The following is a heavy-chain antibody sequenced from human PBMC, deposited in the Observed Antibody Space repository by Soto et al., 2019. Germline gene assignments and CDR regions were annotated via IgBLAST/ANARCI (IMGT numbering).Heavy chain of an antibody. Sequence: TGGSLRLSCAASGFTFSSYAMHWVRQAPGKGLEWVAVISYDGSNKYYADSVKGRFTISRDNSKNTLYLQMNSLRAEDTAVYYCARGYDFWSGHDAFDIWGQGTMVTVSS. J-gene: IGHJ3*02. CDR1: GFTFSSYA. CDR3: ARGYDFWSGHDAFDI. CDR2: ISYDGSNK. D-gene: IGHD3-3*01. V-gene: IGHV3-30-3*01.